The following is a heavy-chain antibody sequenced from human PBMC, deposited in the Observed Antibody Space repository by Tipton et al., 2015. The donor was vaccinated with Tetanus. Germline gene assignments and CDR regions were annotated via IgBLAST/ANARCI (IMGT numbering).Heavy chain of an antibody. CDR1: GGSISSSSYF. V-gene: IGHV4-39*01. J-gene: IGHJ4*02. D-gene: IGHD6-13*01. Sequence: SLTCTVSGGSISSSSYFWGWIRQPPGKGLEWIGSIYYSGSTYYNPSLKSRVTISVDTSKNQFSLKLSSVTAADTAVYYCARPGGSSWYTHYLDYWGQGTLVTVSS. CDR2: IYYSGST. CDR3: ARPGGSSWYTHYLDY.